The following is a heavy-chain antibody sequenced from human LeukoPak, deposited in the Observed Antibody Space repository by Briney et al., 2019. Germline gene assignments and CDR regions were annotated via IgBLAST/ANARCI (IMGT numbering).Heavy chain of an antibody. CDR2: VSKSGGTM. CDR3: ATAVI. J-gene: IGHJ3*02. V-gene: IGHV3-48*03. Sequence: GGSLRLSCEASGFTFSSYEMNWFRQAPGKGLEWVSYVSKSGGTMKNADSVRGRFTVSRDNAKNSLYLQMNSLTAEDTAVYYCATAVIRGRGTMVTVSS. CDR1: GFTFSSYE.